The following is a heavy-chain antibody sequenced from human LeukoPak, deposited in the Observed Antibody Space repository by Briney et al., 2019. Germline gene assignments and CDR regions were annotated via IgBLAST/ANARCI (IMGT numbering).Heavy chain of an antibody. Sequence: GASVKVSCKASGDTFTGYYMHWVRQAPGQGLEWMGWINPNSGGTNYAQKFQGWVTMTSDTSISTAYMELSRLRSDDTAVYYCARSCSGGSCYDYWGQGTLVTVSS. V-gene: IGHV1-2*04. D-gene: IGHD2-15*01. CDR2: INPNSGGT. CDR3: ARSCSGGSCYDY. J-gene: IGHJ4*02. CDR1: GDTFTGYY.